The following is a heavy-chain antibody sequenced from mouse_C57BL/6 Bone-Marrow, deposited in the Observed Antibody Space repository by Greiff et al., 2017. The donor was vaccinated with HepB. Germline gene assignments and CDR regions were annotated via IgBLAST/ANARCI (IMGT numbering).Heavy chain of an antibody. CDR1: SYTFTGYW. CDR3: ARPTVSTEDAMDY. J-gene: IGHJ4*01. Sequence: VKVVESGAELMKPGASVKLSCKATSYTFTGYWIEWVKQRPGHGLEWIGEILPGSGSTNYNEKFKGKATFTADTSSNTAYMQLSSLTTEDSAIYYCARPTVSTEDAMDYWGQGTSVTVSS. CDR2: ILPGSGST. D-gene: IGHD1-1*01. V-gene: IGHV1-9*01.